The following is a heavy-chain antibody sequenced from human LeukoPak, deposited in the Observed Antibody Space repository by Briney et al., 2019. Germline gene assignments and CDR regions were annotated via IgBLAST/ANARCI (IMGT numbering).Heavy chain of an antibody. CDR2: TYYRSKWYN. CDR1: GDSVSSNSAA. V-gene: IGHV6-1*01. D-gene: IGHD1-26*01. Sequence: SQTPSLTCAISGDSVSSNSAAWNWIRQSPSRGLEWLGRTYYRSKWYNDYAVSVKSRITINPDTSKNQFSLQLNSVTPEDTAVYYCARDIQGATTVLSRYYGMDVWGQGTTVTVSS. CDR3: ARDIQGATTVLSRYYGMDV. J-gene: IGHJ6*02.